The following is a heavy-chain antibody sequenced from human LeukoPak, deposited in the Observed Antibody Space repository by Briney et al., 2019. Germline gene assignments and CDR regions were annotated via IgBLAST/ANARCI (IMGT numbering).Heavy chain of an antibody. CDR1: GGSITNGGYY. CDR3: ARERLGGIYYRPVDY. CDR2: IYTTGNT. V-gene: IGHV4-61*02. J-gene: IGHJ4*02. D-gene: IGHD1-26*01. Sequence: SETLSLTCTVSGGSITNGGYYWSWIRQPAGKGLEWIGRIYTTGNTNYNPSLKSRVTISLDTSKNQFSLKLSSVSAEDTALYYCARERLGGIYYRPVDYWGQGTLVTVSS.